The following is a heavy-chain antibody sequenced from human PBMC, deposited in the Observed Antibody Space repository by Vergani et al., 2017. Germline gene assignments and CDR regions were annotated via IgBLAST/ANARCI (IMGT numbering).Heavy chain of an antibody. D-gene: IGHD6-19*01. J-gene: IGHJ5*02. CDR3: ARHSAVEWLVKLGWIDP. Sequence: QLQLQESGPGLVKPSATLSLTCSVSGTSIRSSNYYLGWIRQPPGKGLDWIASIYYSGSTYYNPSLKSRVTISVDMSKNQFSLKLRSVTAADTAVYFCARHSAVEWLVKLGWIDPWGQGILVTVSS. CDR1: GTSIRSSNYY. V-gene: IGHV4-39*01. CDR2: IYYSGST.